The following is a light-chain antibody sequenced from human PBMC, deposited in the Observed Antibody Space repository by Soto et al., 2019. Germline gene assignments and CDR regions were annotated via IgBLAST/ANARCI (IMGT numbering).Light chain of an antibody. CDR2: DAI. Sequence: DKLVSQSPATLSVSPGERVTLSCRASQNIHNHMSWFLQKPGQTPRLLIYDAIIRAPDVPARFSGSWSGTEFTRTSNSLQSEGFAVYYCQQYDAWPLTFGGGTKVDIK. CDR1: QNIHNH. CDR3: QQYDAWPLT. J-gene: IGKJ4*01. V-gene: IGKV3-15*01.